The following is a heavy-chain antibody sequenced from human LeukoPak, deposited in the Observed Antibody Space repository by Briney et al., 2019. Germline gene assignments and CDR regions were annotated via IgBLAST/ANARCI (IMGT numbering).Heavy chain of an antibody. J-gene: IGHJ4*02. CDR1: GGSVSSGSYY. CDR3: ARVQGGNSGNYFDY. D-gene: IGHD4-23*01. Sequence: PSETLSLTCTVSGGSVSSGSYYWSWIRQPPGKGLEWIGYIYYSVSTNYNPSLKSRVTISVDTSKNQFSLKLSSVTAADTAVYYCARVQGGNSGNYFDYWGQGTLVTVSS. V-gene: IGHV4-61*01. CDR2: IYYSVST.